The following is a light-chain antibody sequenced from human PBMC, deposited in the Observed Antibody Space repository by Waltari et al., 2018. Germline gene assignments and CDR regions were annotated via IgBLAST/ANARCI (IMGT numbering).Light chain of an antibody. CDR2: AVR. V-gene: IGLV2-14*03. CDR3: NSYTGSSSWV. CDR1: ASDVAFYNY. Sequence: QSALTQPASVSGSPGQSITISCTGTASDVAFYNYVSWYQQHPGKAPKVIIYAVREPPSGVSMRYTGAESGNRAYVTISGLQAEDEADYYCNSYTGSSSWVFGGGTKLTV. J-gene: IGLJ3*02.